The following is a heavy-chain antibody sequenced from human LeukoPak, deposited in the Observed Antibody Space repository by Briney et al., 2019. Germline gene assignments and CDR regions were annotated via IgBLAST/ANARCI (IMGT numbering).Heavy chain of an antibody. Sequence: SETLSLTCTVSGDSINSGNNYWSWIRQPPGKGLEWIGYIYYSGSTNYNPSLKSRVTISVDTSKNQFSLKLNSVTAADTAVYYCARVSGYDLDNWFDPWGQGTLVTVSS. CDR2: IYYSGST. CDR3: ARVSGYDLDNWFDP. D-gene: IGHD5-12*01. CDR1: GDSINSGNNY. V-gene: IGHV4-61*01. J-gene: IGHJ5*02.